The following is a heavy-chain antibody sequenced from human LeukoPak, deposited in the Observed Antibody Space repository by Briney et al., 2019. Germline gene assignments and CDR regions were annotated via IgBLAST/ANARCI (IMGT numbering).Heavy chain of an antibody. D-gene: IGHD3-3*01. CDR2: INHSGST. V-gene: IGHV4-34*01. Sequence: SETLSLTCAVYGGSFSGYYWSWIRQPPGKGLEWIGEINHSGSTNYHPSLKSRVTISVDTSKNQFSLKLSSVTAADTAVYYCARGPPHYDFWSGYSYFDYWGQGTLVTVSS. CDR1: GGSFSGYY. J-gene: IGHJ4*02. CDR3: ARGPPHYDFWSGYSYFDY.